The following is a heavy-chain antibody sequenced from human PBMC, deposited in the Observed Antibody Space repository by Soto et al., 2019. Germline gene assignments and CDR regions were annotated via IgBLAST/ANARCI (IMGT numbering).Heavy chain of an antibody. CDR3: ARARKYFDY. CDR2: IWYDGSNN. J-gene: IGHJ4*02. Sequence: GGTLRLSYPASGFNFSSYGMHWVRQDPSKGLEWVAVIWYDGSNNYYADSVKGRFTISRDNSKNTLYLQMNSLRAEDTAVYYCARARKYFDYWGQGTLVTVSS. V-gene: IGHV3-33*01. CDR1: GFNFSSYG.